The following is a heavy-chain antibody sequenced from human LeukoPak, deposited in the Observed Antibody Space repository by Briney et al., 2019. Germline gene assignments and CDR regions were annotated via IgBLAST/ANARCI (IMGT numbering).Heavy chain of an antibody. CDR2: ISSSSSYI. D-gene: IGHD3-22*01. CDR1: GFTFSSYS. J-gene: IGHJ4*02. Sequence: GGSLRLSCAASGFTFSSYSMNWVRQAPGRGLEWVSSISSSSSYIYYADSVKGRFTISRDNAKNSLYLQMNSLRAEDTAVYYCASKLYYYDSSGYNDYWVQGTLVTVSS. CDR3: ASKLYYYDSSGYNDY. V-gene: IGHV3-21*01.